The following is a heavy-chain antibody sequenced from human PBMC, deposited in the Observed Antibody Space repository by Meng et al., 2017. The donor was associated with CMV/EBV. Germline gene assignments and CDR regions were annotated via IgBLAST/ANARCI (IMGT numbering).Heavy chain of an antibody. CDR3: AKDSGSSSGDWFDP. V-gene: IGHV3-23*01. Sequence: SGFTLSSYAMSWVRQAPGKGLEWVSAISGSGGSTYYADSVKGRFTISRDNSKNTLYLQMNSLRAEDTAVYYCAKDSGSSSGDWFDPWGQGTLVTVSS. CDR2: ISGSGGST. CDR1: GFTLSSYA. D-gene: IGHD6-6*01. J-gene: IGHJ5*02.